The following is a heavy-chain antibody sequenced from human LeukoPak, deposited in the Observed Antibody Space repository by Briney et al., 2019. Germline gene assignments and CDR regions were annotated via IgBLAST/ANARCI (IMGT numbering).Heavy chain of an antibody. CDR1: GFTFSGSA. CDR3: ARDSNYGGPPGLFDY. V-gene: IGHV3-21*01. J-gene: IGHJ4*02. Sequence: GGSLRLSCAASGFTFSGSALHWVRQASGKGLEWVSSISSSSSYIYYADSVKGRFTISRDNAKNSLYLQMNSLRAEDTAVYYCARDSNYGGPPGLFDYWGQGTLVTVSS. CDR2: ISSSSSYI. D-gene: IGHD4-23*01.